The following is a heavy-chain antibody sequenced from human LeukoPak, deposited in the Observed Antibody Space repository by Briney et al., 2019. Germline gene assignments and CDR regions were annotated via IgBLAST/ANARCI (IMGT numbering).Heavy chain of an antibody. D-gene: IGHD3-22*01. CDR1: GFTFSSYS. CDR3: ARRPNPYYYDSSGYYEFWDY. CDR2: ISSSSSSYI. J-gene: IGHJ4*02. V-gene: IGHV3-21*01. Sequence: GGSLRLSCAASGFTFSSYSMNWVRQAPGKGLEWVSSISSSSSSYIYYADSVKGRFTISRDNAKNSLYLQMNSLRAEDTAVYYCARRPNPYYYDSSGYYEFWDYWGQGTLVTVSS.